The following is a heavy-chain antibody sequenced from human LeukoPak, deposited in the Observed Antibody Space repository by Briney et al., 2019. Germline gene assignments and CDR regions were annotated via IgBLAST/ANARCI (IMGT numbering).Heavy chain of an antibody. CDR3: ARVVWFGELFN. CDR2: IYTTGST. J-gene: IGHJ4*02. CDR1: GGSTSSGSYY. D-gene: IGHD3-10*01. V-gene: IGHV4-61*02. Sequence: SQTLSLTCTVSGGSTSSGSYYWSWIRQPAGKGLEWIGRIYTTGSTNYNPSLKSRVTISVDTSKNQFSLKLSSVTAADTAVYYCARVVWFGELFNWGQETLVTVSS.